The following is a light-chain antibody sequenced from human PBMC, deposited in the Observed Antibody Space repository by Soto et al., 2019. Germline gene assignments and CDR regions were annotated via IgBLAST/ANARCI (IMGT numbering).Light chain of an antibody. CDR1: QDINIY. CDR2: DAS. V-gene: IGKV1-33*01. Sequence: DLQMTQSPSTLSASVGDRVTITCQATQDINIYLNWYQQKPGKAPNLLIYDASNLEIGVPSRFSGSGSGTHFTFTISSPQTEDIGTYYCQQYDILPITFGRGTRLEI. CDR3: QQYDILPIT. J-gene: IGKJ5*01.